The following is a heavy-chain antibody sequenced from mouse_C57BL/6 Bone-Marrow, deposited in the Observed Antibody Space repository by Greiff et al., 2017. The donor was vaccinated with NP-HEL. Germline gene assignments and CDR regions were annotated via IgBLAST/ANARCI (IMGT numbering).Heavy chain of an antibody. CDR2: ISYSGST. D-gene: IGHD1-1*01. Sequence: DVQLVESGPGLAKPSQTLSLTCSVTGYSITSDYWNWIRKFPGNKLEYMGYISYSGSTYYNPSLKSRISITRDTSKNQYYLQLNSVTTEDTATYYCARSGVLLRPYWYFDVWGTGTTVTVSS. V-gene: IGHV3-8*01. CDR1: GYSITSDY. J-gene: IGHJ1*03. CDR3: ARSGVLLRPYWYFDV.